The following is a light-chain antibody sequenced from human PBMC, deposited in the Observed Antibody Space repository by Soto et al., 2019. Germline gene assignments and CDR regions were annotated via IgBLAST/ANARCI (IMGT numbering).Light chain of an antibody. V-gene: IGKV3-20*01. CDR1: QSVAGLF. Sequence: EIVLTQSPGTLSLSPGERATLSCRASQSVAGLFLAWYQQKPGQAPRLLIDGSSNRATGIPERFSGSRSGTEFTLTISRLEPKDFAVYKCQHYGTSPGLTFGPGTKVDI. J-gene: IGKJ3*01. CDR2: GSS. CDR3: QHYGTSPGLT.